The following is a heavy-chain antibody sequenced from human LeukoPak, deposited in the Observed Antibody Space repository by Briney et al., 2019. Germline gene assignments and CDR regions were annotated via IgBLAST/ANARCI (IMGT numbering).Heavy chain of an antibody. CDR3: ARRAKLAASVDY. Sequence: ETLSLTCAVYGGSFSGYYWSWIRQPPRKGLEWIGEINHSGSTNYNPSLKSRVTISVDTSKNQFSLKLSSVTAADTAVYYCARRAKLAASVDYWGQGTLVTVSS. CDR2: INHSGST. V-gene: IGHV4-34*01. D-gene: IGHD6-6*01. CDR1: GGSFSGYY. J-gene: IGHJ4*02.